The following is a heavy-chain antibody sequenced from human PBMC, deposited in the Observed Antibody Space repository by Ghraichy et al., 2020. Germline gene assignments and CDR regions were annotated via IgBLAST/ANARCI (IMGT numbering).Heavy chain of an antibody. D-gene: IGHD3-10*01. CDR3: AKVVLPGGLYYYYGMDV. CDR1: GFTFSSYA. V-gene: IGHV3-23*01. J-gene: IGHJ6*02. Sequence: GGSLRLSCAASGFTFSSYAMSWVRQAPGKGLEWVSAISGSGGSTYYADSVKGRFTISRDNSKNTLYLQMNSLRAEDTAVYYCAKVVLPGGLYYYYGMDVWGQGTTVTVSS. CDR2: ISGSGGST.